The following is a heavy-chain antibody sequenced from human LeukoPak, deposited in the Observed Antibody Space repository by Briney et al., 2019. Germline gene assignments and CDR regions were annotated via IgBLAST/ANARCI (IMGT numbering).Heavy chain of an antibody. J-gene: IGHJ4*02. V-gene: IGHV3-7*03. Sequence: GGSLRLSCAASGFTFSSYWVSWVRQAPGKGLEWVANIKQDGSEKYYVDSVKGRFTISRDNSKNSLYLQMNSLRAEDTALYYCAKGTLGDYRAGPDYWGRGTLVTVSS. CDR1: GFTFSSYW. CDR3: AKGTLGDYRAGPDY. D-gene: IGHD4-17*01. CDR2: IKQDGSEK.